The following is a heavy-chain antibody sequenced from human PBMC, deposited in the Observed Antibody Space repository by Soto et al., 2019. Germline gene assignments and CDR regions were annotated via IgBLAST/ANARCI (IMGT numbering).Heavy chain of an antibody. CDR2: IYHSGST. CDR3: ARVAPTHDAFDI. CDR1: GGSISSSNW. D-gene: IGHD5-12*01. J-gene: IGHJ3*02. V-gene: IGHV4-4*02. Sequence: SETLSLTCAVSGGSISSSNWWSWVRQPPGKGLEWIGEIYHSGSTNYNPSLKSRVSISVDTSKDQFSLRLSSVTAADTAVYYCARVAPTHDAFDIWGQGTMSPSPQ.